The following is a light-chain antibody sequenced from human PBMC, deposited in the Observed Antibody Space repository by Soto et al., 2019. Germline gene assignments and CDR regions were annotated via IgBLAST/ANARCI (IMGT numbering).Light chain of an antibody. CDR2: GAS. CDR1: QSVSSSY. J-gene: IGKJ2*01. V-gene: IGKV3-20*01. Sequence: EIVLTQSPGTLSLSPGERATLSCRASQSVSSSYLAWYPQKPGQAPRLLIYGASSRATGIPDRFSGSGSGTDFTLTISRLEPEDFAGYYCQQYPGYTFGQGTKLEIK. CDR3: QQYPGYT.